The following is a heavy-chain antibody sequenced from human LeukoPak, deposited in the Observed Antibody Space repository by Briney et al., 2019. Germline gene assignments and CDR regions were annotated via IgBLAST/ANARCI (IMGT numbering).Heavy chain of an antibody. CDR3: ERENPDSSSSPMWY. Sequence: GGSLRLSCAASGFTFSSYWMSWVRQAPGKGLEWLANIKQDGGEKYYVDSVKGRFTISRDNAKNSLYLQMNSLRAEDTAVYYCERENPDSSSSPMWYWGQGTLVTVSS. CDR2: IKQDGGEK. CDR1: GFTFSSYW. D-gene: IGHD6-6*01. V-gene: IGHV3-7*01. J-gene: IGHJ4*02.